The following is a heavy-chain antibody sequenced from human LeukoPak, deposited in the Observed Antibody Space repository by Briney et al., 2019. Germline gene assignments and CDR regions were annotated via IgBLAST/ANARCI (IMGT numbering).Heavy chain of an antibody. J-gene: IGHJ3*02. CDR3: ASGIYDFWSGSNDAFDI. D-gene: IGHD3-3*01. Sequence: GGSLRLSCAASGFTFSSYSMNWVRQAPGKGLEWVSSISSSSSYIYYADSVKGRFTISRDNATNSLYLQMNSLRAEHPSVTYWASGIYDFWSGSNDAFDIWGQGTMVTVSS. V-gene: IGHV3-21*01. CDR1: GFTFSSYS. CDR2: ISSSSSYI.